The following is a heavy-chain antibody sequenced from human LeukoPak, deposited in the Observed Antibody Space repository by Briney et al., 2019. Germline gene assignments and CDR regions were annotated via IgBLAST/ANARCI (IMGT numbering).Heavy chain of an antibody. V-gene: IGHV4-34*01. CDR1: GGSLSGYY. CDR2: INHSGST. Sequence: SETLSLTCAVYGGSLSGYYWSWIRQPPGKGLEWIGEINHSGSTNYNPSLKSRVTISVDTSKNQFSLKLSSVTAADTAVYYCAREQLVPGYFDYWGQGTLVTVSS. D-gene: IGHD6-13*01. CDR3: AREQLVPGYFDY. J-gene: IGHJ4*02.